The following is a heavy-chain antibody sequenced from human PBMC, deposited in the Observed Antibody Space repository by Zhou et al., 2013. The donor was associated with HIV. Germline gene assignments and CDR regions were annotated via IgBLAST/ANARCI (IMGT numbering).Heavy chain of an antibody. Sequence: QVQLVQSGAEVKKPGASVKVSCKVSGYTLTELSMHWVRQAPGKGLEWMGGFDPEDGETIYAQKFQGRVTMTEDTSTDTAYMELSSLRSEDTAVYYCATDSYDYGDCGGGSLCAFDIWGQGTMVTVSS. CDR3: ATDSYDYGDCGGGSLCAFDI. D-gene: IGHD4-17*01. V-gene: IGHV1-24*01. CDR1: GYTLTELS. CDR2: FDPEDGET. J-gene: IGHJ3*02.